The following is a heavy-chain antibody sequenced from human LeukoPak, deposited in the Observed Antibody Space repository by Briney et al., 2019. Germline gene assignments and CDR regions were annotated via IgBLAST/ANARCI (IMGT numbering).Heavy chain of an antibody. CDR1: GGSFSGYY. CDR2: INHSGST. CDR3: ARHAYGDVYNRFDP. J-gene: IGHJ5*02. Sequence: PSETLSLTCAVYGGSFSGYYWSWIRQPPGKGLEWIGEINHSGSTNYNPSLKSRVTISVDTSKNQFSLKLSSVTAADTAVYYCARHAYGDVYNRFDPWGQGTLVTVSS. D-gene: IGHD4-17*01. V-gene: IGHV4-34*01.